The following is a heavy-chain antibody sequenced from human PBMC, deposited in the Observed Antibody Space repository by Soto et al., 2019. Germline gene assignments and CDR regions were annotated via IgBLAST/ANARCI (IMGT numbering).Heavy chain of an antibody. J-gene: IGHJ5*01. Sequence: QVQLQQWGARLWKPSETLSLTCAVYGGSLSGYSWSWIRQPPGKGLEWIAKINHRGTTTYNPSLKSRLTMTVNMSKHQFSLKLSSVTAAATAVYYCARDYHDRSTYPFDSWGQGTLVTVSS. CDR2: INHRGTT. CDR3: ARDYHDRSTYPFDS. V-gene: IGHV4-34*01. D-gene: IGHD3-22*01. CDR1: GGSLSGYS.